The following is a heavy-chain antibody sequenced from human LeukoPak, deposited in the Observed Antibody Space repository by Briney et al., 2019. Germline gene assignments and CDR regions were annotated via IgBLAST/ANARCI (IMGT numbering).Heavy chain of an antibody. CDR1: GFTSSSYA. D-gene: IGHD1-26*01. V-gene: IGHV3-23*01. Sequence: GGSLRLSCAASGFTSSSYALNWVRQAPGKGLEWVSAISGSGGSTYYADSVKGRFTISRDNSKNTLYLQMNSLRAEDTAVYYCAKSTRSGSYYDYWGQGTLVTVSS. CDR2: ISGSGGST. CDR3: AKSTRSGSYYDY. J-gene: IGHJ4*02.